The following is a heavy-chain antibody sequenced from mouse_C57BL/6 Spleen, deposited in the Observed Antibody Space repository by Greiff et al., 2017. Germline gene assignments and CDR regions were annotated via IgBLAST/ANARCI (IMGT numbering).Heavy chain of an antibody. CDR2: IYPSDSET. D-gene: IGHD2-3*01. CDR1: GYTFTSYW. Sequence: QVQLQQPGAELVRPGSSVKLSCKASGYTFTSYWMDWVKQRPGQGLEWIGNIYPSDSETHYNQKFKDKATLTVDKSSSTAYMQLSSLTSEDSAVYYCARGGYYDWYFDVWGTGTTVTVSS. CDR3: ARGGYYDWYFDV. J-gene: IGHJ1*03. V-gene: IGHV1-61*01.